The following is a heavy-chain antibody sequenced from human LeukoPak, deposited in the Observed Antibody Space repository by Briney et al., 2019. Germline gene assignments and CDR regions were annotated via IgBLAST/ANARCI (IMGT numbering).Heavy chain of an antibody. J-gene: IGHJ3*02. CDR2: IYTSGST. CDR1: GGSISSYY. D-gene: IGHD3-10*01. V-gene: IGHV4-4*07. Sequence: SETLSLTCTVSGGSISSYYWSWIRQPAGKGLEWIGRIYTSGSTNYNPSLKSRVTMSVDTSKNQFSLKLSSVTAADTAVYYCARAERFGELYDAFDIWGQGTMVTVSS. CDR3: ARAERFGELYDAFDI.